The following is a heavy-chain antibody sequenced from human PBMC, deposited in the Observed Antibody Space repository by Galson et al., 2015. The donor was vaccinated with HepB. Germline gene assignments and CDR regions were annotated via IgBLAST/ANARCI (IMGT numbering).Heavy chain of an antibody. CDR1: GDSINSGYY. CDR3: ARDGIVVTAFDF. J-gene: IGHJ4*02. Sequence: TLSLTCTVSGDSINSGYYWTWIRQHPEKGLEWIGYIYYSGSTYYNPSLKSRVTISMDMSKNQFSLKLRSVTAADTAVYYCARDGIVVTAFDFWGQGILVTVSS. D-gene: IGHD5-12*01. CDR2: IYYSGST. V-gene: IGHV4-31*03.